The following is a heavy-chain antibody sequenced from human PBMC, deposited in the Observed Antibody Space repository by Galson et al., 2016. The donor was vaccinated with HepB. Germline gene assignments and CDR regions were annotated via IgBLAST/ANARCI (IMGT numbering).Heavy chain of an antibody. CDR1: GFVFDDFA. CDR2: IWYDGSNK. V-gene: IGHV3-33*06. J-gene: IGHJ6*02. CDR3: AKDPSTGWYKYYHGMDV. Sequence: SLRLSCAASGFVFDDFAMHWVRQAPGKGLEWVAVIWYDGSNKYYADSVKGRFTVSRENSKNTLYLRMSSLRDEDTAIYYCAKDPSTGWYKYYHGMDVWGQGTTVSVSS. D-gene: IGHD6-19*01.